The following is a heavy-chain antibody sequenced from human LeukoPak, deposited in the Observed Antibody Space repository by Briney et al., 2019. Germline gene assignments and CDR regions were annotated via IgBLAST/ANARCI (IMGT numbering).Heavy chain of an antibody. CDR2: INHGGST. CDR3: ASSSRLSYDSSGYYHD. Sequence: SETLSLTCAVYGGSFSGYYWSWIRQPPGKGLEWIGEINHGGSTNYNPSLKSRVTISVDTSKNQFSLKLSSVTAADTAVYYCASSSRLSYDSSGYYHDWGQGTLVTVSS. D-gene: IGHD3-22*01. V-gene: IGHV4-34*01. CDR1: GGSFSGYY. J-gene: IGHJ4*02.